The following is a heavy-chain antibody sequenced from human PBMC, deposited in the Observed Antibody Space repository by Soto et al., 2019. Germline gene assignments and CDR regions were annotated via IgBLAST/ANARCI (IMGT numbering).Heavy chain of an antibody. CDR2: IDSDGGSI. D-gene: IGHD6-19*01. CDR3: AREVSSGWHFDY. J-gene: IGHJ4*02. Sequence: EVQLVESGGGLVQPGGSLRLSCEASGFTLSSHWMNWVRQAPGKGLVWVSRIDSDGGSITYADSVKGRFTISRDNAKNTLYLQMNSRRAEDTAVYYCAREVSSGWHFDYWGQGTLVTVSS. CDR1: GFTLSSHW. V-gene: IGHV3-74*01.